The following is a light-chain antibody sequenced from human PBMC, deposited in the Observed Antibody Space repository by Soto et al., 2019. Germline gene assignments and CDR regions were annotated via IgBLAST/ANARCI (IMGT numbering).Light chain of an antibody. Sequence: DVVMTQTPLSLSVAPGQPASISCKSSQSLLHITGETFLFWYLQKPGQSPQLLIYEVSTRVSGVPDRFSGSGSGTDFTLKISSVEAEDVGVYYCLQGTHWPITFGQGTRLEIK. CDR3: LQGTHWPIT. CDR1: QSLLHITGETF. J-gene: IGKJ5*01. CDR2: EVS. V-gene: IGKV2-29*03.